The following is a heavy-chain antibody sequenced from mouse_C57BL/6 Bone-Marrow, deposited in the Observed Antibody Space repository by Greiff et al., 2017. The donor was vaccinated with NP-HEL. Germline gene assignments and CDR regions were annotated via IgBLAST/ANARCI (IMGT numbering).Heavy chain of an antibody. CDR3: ARYKGGCDGYYWFAD. CDR1: GFTFTDYY. Sequence: EVMLVESGGGLVQPGGSLSLSCAASGFTFTDYYMSWVRQPPGKALEWLGFIRNKANGYTTAYSVSVKGRFTLSRDNSQSILYLQMKALRAEDSATYYGARYKGGCDGYYWFADWGKGTLVTVSA. V-gene: IGHV7-3*01. J-gene: IGHJ3*01. CDR2: IRNKANGYTT. D-gene: IGHD2-3*01.